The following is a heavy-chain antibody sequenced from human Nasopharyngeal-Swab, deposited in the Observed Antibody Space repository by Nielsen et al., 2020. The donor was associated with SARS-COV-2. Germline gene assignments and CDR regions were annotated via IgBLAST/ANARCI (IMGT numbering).Heavy chain of an antibody. J-gene: IGHJ5*02. CDR3: ARRVKYSSSWYKRLSWFDP. D-gene: IGHD6-13*01. Sequence: WIRQPPGKGLEWIGTVYYSGSTYYNPSLKSRVTVSVDTSKNQFSLTLTSMTAADTAVYYCARRVKYSSSWYKRLSWFDPWGRGTLVTVSS. CDR2: VYYSGST. V-gene: IGHV4-39*01.